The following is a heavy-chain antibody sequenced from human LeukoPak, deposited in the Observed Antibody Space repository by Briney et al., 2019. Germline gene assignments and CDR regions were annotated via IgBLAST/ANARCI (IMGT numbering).Heavy chain of an antibody. CDR2: IKQDGSEK. V-gene: IGHV3-7*01. Sequence: GGSLRLSCAASGFTFSSYAMSWVRQAPGKGLEWVANIKQDGSEKYYMDSVKGRFTISRDNAKKSLFLQMNSLTAEDTALYYCVRSLERFGTRDYWGQGTLVTVSS. J-gene: IGHJ4*02. CDR1: GFTFSSYA. CDR3: VRSLERFGTRDY. D-gene: IGHD3-10*01.